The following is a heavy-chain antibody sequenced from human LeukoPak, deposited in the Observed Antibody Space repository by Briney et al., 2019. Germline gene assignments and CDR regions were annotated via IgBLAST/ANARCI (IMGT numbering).Heavy chain of an antibody. D-gene: IGHD6-13*01. V-gene: IGHV3-48*02. CDR1: GFTFSTYN. Sequence: PGVSLRLSCAASGFTFSTYNMNWVRQAPGKGLEGVSYISSSSTTIYNADSVKGRFTISRDNAKNSLYLQMDSLRDDDTAVYYCARVWSGQQLVLGDYWGQGTLVTVSS. CDR3: ARVWSGQQLVLGDY. CDR2: ISSSSTTI. J-gene: IGHJ4*02.